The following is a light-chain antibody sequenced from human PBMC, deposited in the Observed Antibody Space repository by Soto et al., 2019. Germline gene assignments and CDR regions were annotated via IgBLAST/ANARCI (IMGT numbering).Light chain of an antibody. Sequence: QSVLTQPRSVPGSPGQSVTITCTGTSSDVGYYDYVSWCQQHPGKAPKLIIYDVTKRPSGVPDRFSGSKSGITASLTISGLQAEDEADYYCSSYAGRYTWVFGGGTKLTVL. V-gene: IGLV2-11*01. J-gene: IGLJ2*01. CDR1: SSDVGYYDY. CDR2: DVT. CDR3: SSYAGRYTWV.